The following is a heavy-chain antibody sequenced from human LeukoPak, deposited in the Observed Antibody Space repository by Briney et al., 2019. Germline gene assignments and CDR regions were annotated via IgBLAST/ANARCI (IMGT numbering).Heavy chain of an antibody. V-gene: IGHV1-2*02. CDR3: ARLRGGFDSGDY. Sequence: GASVKVSCKASGYEFTDFYIHWVRKAPGQRPEWMGWIHPNGGATNYARVFQGRVTMTRDTSISTAYMELGSLKFDDRAVYYCARLRGGFDSGDYWGQGSLVTVSS. CDR2: IHPNGGAT. D-gene: IGHD5-12*01. J-gene: IGHJ4*02. CDR1: GYEFTDFY.